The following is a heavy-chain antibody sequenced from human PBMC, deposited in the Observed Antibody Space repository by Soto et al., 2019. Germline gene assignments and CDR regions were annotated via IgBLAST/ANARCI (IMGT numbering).Heavy chain of an antibody. D-gene: IGHD3-3*01. J-gene: IGHJ4*02. CDR3: AHRVLRTVFGLVTTTAIYFDF. Sequence: QITLNESGPTQVKPRQTLTLTCTFSGFSLTTSGVGVGWIRQSPGKAPAWLALIYWDDDKRYSPSLKSRLTITQDTYKNQVVLTMADLDPADTATYFCAHRVLRTVFGLVTTTAIYFDFWGQGTPVAVSS. CDR1: GFSLTTSGVG. V-gene: IGHV2-5*02. CDR2: IYWDDDK.